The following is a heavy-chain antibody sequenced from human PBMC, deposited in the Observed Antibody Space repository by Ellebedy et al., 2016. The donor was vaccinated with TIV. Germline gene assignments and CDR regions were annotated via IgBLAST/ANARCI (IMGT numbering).Heavy chain of an antibody. J-gene: IGHJ6*02. Sequence: GGSLRLSXAASGFTFSSYGMHWVRQAPGKGLEWVAVISYDGSNKYYADSVKGRFTISRDNSKNTLYLQMNSMRAEDTAVYYCAKEHRAYGMDVWGQGTTVTVSS. D-gene: IGHD3-10*01. CDR1: GFTFSSYG. V-gene: IGHV3-30*18. CDR3: AKEHRAYGMDV. CDR2: ISYDGSNK.